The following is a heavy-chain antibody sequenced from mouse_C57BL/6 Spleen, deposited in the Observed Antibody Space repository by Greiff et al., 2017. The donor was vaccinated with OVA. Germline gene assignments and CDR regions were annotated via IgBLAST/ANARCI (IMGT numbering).Heavy chain of an antibody. D-gene: IGHD1-1*01. Sequence: EVQLQQSVAELVRPGASVKLSCKASGFTITNTYMHWVKQRPEQGLEWIGRIDPETGNTKYAPKFQGKATITADTSSNTAYLQLSSLPSEDTAVYYCANDYGSPYAMDYWGQGTSVTVSS. J-gene: IGHJ4*01. CDR3: ANDYGSPYAMDY. V-gene: IGHV14-3*01. CDR2: IDPETGNT. CDR1: GFTITNTY.